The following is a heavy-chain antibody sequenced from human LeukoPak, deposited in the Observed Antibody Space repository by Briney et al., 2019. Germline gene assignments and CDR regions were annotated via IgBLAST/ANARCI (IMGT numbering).Heavy chain of an antibody. Sequence: PSETLSLTCSVSGDSISYFYWSWIRQAAGKGLEWIGRINSSGSTEYNASLKSRVTISVDTSKNQFSLKLSSVTAADTAVYYCARGIRHIVVVPAALNWFDPWGQGTLVTVSS. V-gene: IGHV4-4*07. D-gene: IGHD2-2*01. J-gene: IGHJ5*02. CDR2: INSSGST. CDR1: GDSISYFY. CDR3: ARGIRHIVVVPAALNWFDP.